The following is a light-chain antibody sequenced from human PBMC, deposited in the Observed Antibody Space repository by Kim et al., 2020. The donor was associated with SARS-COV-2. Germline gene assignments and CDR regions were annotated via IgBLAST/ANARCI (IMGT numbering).Light chain of an antibody. CDR3: MQGRHWPPELT. Sequence: DVVMTQSPLSLPVTLGQPASISCRSSQSLVYSDGNTYLNWFQQRPGQSPRRLIYKVSNRDSGVPERFSGSGSGTDFTLKIRRVEAEDVRVYSCMQGRHWPPELTFGEGTNVDIK. V-gene: IGKV2-30*01. J-gene: IGKJ1*01. CDR1: QSLVYSDGNTY. CDR2: KVS.